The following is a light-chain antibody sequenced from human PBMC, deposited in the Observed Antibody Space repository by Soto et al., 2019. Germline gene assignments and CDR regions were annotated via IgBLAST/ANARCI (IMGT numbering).Light chain of an antibody. Sequence: QSVLTQPPSVSGAPGQRVTISCTGSSSNIGAGYDVHWYQQLPGTAPKLLIYVNSNRPSGVHDRFSGSKSGTSASLAITGLQAEDEADYYCQSYYSSLSGSGVVFGGGTKLTVL. V-gene: IGLV1-40*01. CDR1: SSNIGAGYD. CDR3: QSYYSSLSGSGVV. J-gene: IGLJ2*01. CDR2: VNS.